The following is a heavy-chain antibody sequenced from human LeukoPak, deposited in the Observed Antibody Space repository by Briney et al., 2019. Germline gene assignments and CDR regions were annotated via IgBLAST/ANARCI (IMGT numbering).Heavy chain of an antibody. CDR3: ARAYRGGSGWYISDYYYYYMDV. V-gene: IGHV3-69-1*01. J-gene: IGHJ6*03. Sequence: GGSLRLSCAASGFTFDDYGMSWVRHAPGKGLEWVSSISSSSNIYYVDSVKGRFTISRDNAKNSLYLQMNSLRVEDTAVYYCARAYRGGSGWYISDYYYYYMDVWGKGTTVTVSS. D-gene: IGHD6-19*01. CDR2: ISSSSNI. CDR1: GFTFDDYG.